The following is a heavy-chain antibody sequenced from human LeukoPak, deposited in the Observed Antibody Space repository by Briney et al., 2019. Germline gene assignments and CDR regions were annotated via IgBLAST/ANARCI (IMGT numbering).Heavy chain of an antibody. V-gene: IGHV3-48*01. CDR2: MSRGDI. D-gene: IGHD1-26*01. J-gene: IGHJ5*02. CDR3: ALVSGQLQFDP. Sequence: PGGSLRLSCAASGFTFSSYSMNWVRQAPGKGLEWVSYMSRGDIYYADSVKGRFTISRGNAKNTLYLQMNSLRAEDTAVYYCALVSGQLQFDPWGQGTLVTVSS. CDR1: GFTFSSYS.